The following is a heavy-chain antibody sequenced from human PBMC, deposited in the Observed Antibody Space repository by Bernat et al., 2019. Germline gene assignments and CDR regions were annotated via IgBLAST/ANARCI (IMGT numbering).Heavy chain of an antibody. V-gene: IGHV3-21*01. D-gene: IGHD5-18*01. CDR1: GFTFSSYS. CDR3: ARGRIQLWLRGAFDL. Sequence: EVQLVESGGGLVKPGGSLRLSCAASGFTFSSYSMNWVRQAPGKGLEWVSSISSSSSYIYYADSVKGRFTISRDNAKNSLYLQMNSLRAEDTAVYYCARGRIQLWLRGAFDLWGQGTMVTVSS. J-gene: IGHJ3*01. CDR2: ISSSSSYI.